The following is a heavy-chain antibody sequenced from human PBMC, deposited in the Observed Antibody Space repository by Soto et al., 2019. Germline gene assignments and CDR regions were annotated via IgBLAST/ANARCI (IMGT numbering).Heavy chain of an antibody. D-gene: IGHD3-9*01. Sequence: SETLSLTCTVSGGSISSGGDDWSGIRQQPGKVLEWIVCMYYSGSTEYNASLKGRVTRSWETGENQFSVKLGAVTGADTGVYYCARLYLGRQSWSPFDYWGPGTLVTVSS. CDR1: GGSISSGGDD. J-gene: IGHJ4*02. V-gene: IGHV4-31*03. CDR3: ARLYLGRQSWSPFDY. CDR2: MYYSGST.